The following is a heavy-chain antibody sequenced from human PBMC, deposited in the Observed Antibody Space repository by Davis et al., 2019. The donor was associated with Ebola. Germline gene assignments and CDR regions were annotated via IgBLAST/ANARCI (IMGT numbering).Heavy chain of an antibody. V-gene: IGHV1-69*13. CDR3: ASVGVDGFLEWFDY. CDR1: GGTFSSYA. CDR2: IIPIFGTA. Sequence: SVKVSCKASGGTFSSYAISWVRQAPGQGLEWMGGIIPIFGTANYAQKFQGRVTITADESTSTAYMELSSLRSEDTAVYYCASVGVDGFLEWFDYWGQGTLVTVSS. D-gene: IGHD3-3*01. J-gene: IGHJ5*01.